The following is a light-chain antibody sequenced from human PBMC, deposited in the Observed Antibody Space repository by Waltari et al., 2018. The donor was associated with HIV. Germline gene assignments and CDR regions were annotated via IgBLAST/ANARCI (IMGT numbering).Light chain of an antibody. V-gene: IGLV4-69*01. J-gene: IGLJ2*01. Sequence: QLVLTQSPSASASLGASVKLTCTLSSAHSTYAIAWHQQQPDQGPHSLRKLNSDGGHRKGDGIPDRFSGSASGAERYLTISNVQSEDEGIYYCQTWGAGTVVFGGGTKLSVL. CDR3: QTWGAGTVV. CDR2: LNSDGGH. CDR1: SAHSTYA.